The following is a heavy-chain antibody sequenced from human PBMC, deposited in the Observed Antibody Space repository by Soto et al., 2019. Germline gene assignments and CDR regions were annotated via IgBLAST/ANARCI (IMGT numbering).Heavy chain of an antibody. CDR1: GCSISSGGYY. CDR2: IYYSGST. Sequence: SETLSLPCPVSGCSISSGGYYWSWIRQHPGKGLEWIGYIYYSGSTYYNPSLKSRVTISVDTSKNQFSLKLSSVTAADTAVYYCARDLGGFPLDVWGQGTTVTVSS. V-gene: IGHV4-31*03. CDR3: ARDLGGFPLDV. D-gene: IGHD3-16*01. J-gene: IGHJ6*02.